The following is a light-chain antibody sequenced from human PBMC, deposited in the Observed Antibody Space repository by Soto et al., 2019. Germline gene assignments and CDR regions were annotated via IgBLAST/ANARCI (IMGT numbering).Light chain of an antibody. V-gene: IGKV1-5*03. Sequence: DIQMTQSPSTLSASVGDRVTITCRASQIISSWLAWYQQKPGKAPKLLIYKASSLESGVPSRFIGSGSAAEFTLTISSLQPDDFATYYCQQYNRYPITFGQGTRLEIK. CDR3: QQYNRYPIT. CDR2: KAS. CDR1: QIISSW. J-gene: IGKJ5*01.